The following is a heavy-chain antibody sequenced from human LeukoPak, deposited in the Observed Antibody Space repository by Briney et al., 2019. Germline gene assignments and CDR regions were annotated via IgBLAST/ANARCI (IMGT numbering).Heavy chain of an antibody. CDR3: ANISLDYMDV. V-gene: IGHV3-23*01. J-gene: IGHJ6*03. CDR2: ISGSGGST. Sequence: GGTLRLSCAASEFTFSNYGMSWVRQAPGKGLEWVSAISGSGGSTYYADSVKGRFIISRDNSKNTLYLQMNSLRAEDTAVYYCANISLDYMDVWGKGTTLTISS. CDR1: EFTFSNYG.